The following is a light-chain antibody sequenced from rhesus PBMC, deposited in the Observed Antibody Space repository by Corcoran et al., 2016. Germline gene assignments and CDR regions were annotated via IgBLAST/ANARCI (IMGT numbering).Light chain of an antibody. CDR1: QGVSYY. CDR2: YAS. J-gene: IGKJ1*01. CDR3: QQHNSYPRT. V-gene: IGKV1S16*01. Sequence: DIQMTQSPSSLSASVGDTVTITCRASQGVSYYLAWYRQKPGKAPKPLIYYASNLESGVPSRLSGSGYGTDFTFTISSLQPEDFAIYYCQQHNSYPRTFGQGTKVEIK.